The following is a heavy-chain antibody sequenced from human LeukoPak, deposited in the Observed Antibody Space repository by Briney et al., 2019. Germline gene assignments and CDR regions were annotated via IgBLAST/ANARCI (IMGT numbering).Heavy chain of an antibody. V-gene: IGHV3-23*01. CDR1: GFTFSSYA. J-gene: IGHJ5*02. D-gene: IGHD5-18*01. CDR3: AKGLRGYSYGPYNWFDP. CDR2: ISGSGGST. Sequence: GGSLRLSCAASGFTFSSYAMSWVRQAPGKGLEWVSAISGSGGSTYYADSVKGRFTISRDNSKNTLYLQMNSLRAEDTAVYYCAKGLRGYSYGPYNWFDPWGQGTLDTVSS.